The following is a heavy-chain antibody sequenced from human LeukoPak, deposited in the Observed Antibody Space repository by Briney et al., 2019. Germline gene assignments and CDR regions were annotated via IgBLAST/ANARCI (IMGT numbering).Heavy chain of an antibody. D-gene: IGHD6-13*01. CDR2: ISPSGNTI. J-gene: IGHJ4*02. CDR3: AKAGYSSSWPLDY. Sequence: ETLSLTCAIYGGSFSTYYWSWIRQPPGKGLEWVSAISPSGNTIYYADSVRGRFTISRDNSKNTLYLQINSLKAADTAVYYCAKAGYSSSWPLDYWGQGTLVTVSS. CDR1: GGSFSTYY. V-gene: IGHV3-23*01.